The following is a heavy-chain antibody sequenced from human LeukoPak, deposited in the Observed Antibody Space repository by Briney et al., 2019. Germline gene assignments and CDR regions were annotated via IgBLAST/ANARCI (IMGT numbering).Heavy chain of an antibody. CDR3: TRLAYDTPGALDI. D-gene: IGHD3-22*01. CDR2: IRSKANNYAT. J-gene: IGHJ3*02. V-gene: IGHV3-73*01. CDR1: GFTFSGSA. Sequence: GGSLRLSCAASGFTFSGSAMHWVRQASGRGLEWVGRIRSKANNYATTYAASVKGRFTISRDDSKNTASLQMNGLITEDTAVYYCTRLAYDTPGALDIWGQGTMVTVSS.